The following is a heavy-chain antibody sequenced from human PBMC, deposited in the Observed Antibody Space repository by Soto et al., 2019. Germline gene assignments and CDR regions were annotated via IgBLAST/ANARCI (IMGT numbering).Heavy chain of an antibody. CDR3: ARDRKLASRRSGVDWFDP. V-gene: IGHV4-34*01. CDR1: NGSFNNHY. CDR2: INHSGDT. Sequence: AVYNGSFNNHYRSWIRQPPGQGLEWIGQINHSGDTNYNPSLRSRVTLSVDTSKNQFSLKLNSVIAADTAVYFCARDRKLASRRSGVDWFDPWGQGTLVTVSS. J-gene: IGHJ5*02. D-gene: IGHD6-13*01.